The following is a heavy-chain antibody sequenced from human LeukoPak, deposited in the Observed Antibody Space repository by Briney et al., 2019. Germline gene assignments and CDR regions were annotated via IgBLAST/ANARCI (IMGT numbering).Heavy chain of an antibody. CDR3: ASGPLTGDVSYDY. CDR2: IYTSGST. CDR1: GGSISGYN. D-gene: IGHD7-27*01. V-gene: IGHV4-4*07. Sequence: SETLSLTCTVSGGSISGYNWGWIPQPPGKGLEWTGRIYTSGSTNYNPSLKSRVTMSVDTSKNQFSLKLGSVTAADTDGYYCASGPLTGDVSYDYWGQGTLVTVSS. J-gene: IGHJ4*02.